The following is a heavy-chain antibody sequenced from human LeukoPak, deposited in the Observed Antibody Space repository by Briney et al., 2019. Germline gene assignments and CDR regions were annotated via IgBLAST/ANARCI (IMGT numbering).Heavy chain of an antibody. CDR1: GFTFSSYA. CDR3: ARDRSVVTSPFDY. CDR2: ISGSGGST. D-gene: IGHD4-23*01. J-gene: IGHJ4*02. V-gene: IGHV3-23*01. Sequence: GGSLRLSCAASGFTFSSYAMSWVRQAPGKGLEWVSAISGSGGSTYYADSVKGRFTISRDNSKNSLYLQMNSLRAEDTAVYYCARDRSVVTSPFDYWGQGTLVTVSS.